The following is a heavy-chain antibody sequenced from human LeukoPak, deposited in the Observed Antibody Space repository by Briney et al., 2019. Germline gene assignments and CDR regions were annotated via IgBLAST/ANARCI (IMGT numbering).Heavy chain of an antibody. D-gene: IGHD6-6*01. J-gene: IGHJ4*02. CDR3: ARDRSLRRYVDY. V-gene: IGHV3-30*02. Sequence: PGGSLRLSCAASGFTFSSYDMHWVRQAPGKGLEWVAFIRYDGSSKYYADSVKGRFIISRDNSKNTLYLQMSSVRAEDTAVYYCARDRSLRRYVDYWGQGTLVTVSS. CDR2: IRYDGSSK. CDR1: GFTFSSYD.